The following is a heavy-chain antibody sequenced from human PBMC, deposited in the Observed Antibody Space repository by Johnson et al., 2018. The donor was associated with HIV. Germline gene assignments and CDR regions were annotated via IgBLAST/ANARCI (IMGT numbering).Heavy chain of an antibody. D-gene: IGHD1-26*01. J-gene: IGHJ3*02. CDR1: GFTFSNAW. V-gene: IGHV3-15*01. CDR3: ARAGEWEPTDDAFDI. CDR2: IKSKTDGGTT. Sequence: VQLVESGGGLVKPGGSLRLSCAASGFTFSNAWMSWVRQAPGKGLEWVGRIKSKTDGGTTDYAAPVQGRFTISRDDSKNTLYLQMNSLKTEDTAVYYCARAGEWEPTDDAFDIWGQGTMVTVSS.